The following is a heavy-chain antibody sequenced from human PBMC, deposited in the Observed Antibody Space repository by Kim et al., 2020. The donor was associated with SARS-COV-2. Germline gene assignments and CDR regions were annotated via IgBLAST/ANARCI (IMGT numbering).Heavy chain of an antibody. V-gene: IGHV4-59*01. J-gene: IGHJ6*03. Sequence: ETLSLTCTVSGGSISSYYWSWIRQPPGKGLEWIGYIYYSGSTNYNPSLKSRVTISVDTSKNQFSLKLSSVTAADTAVYYCARESPGSGSYPLYYYYYMDVWGKGTTVTVSS. CDR1: GGSISSYY. CDR2: IYYSGST. CDR3: ARESPGSGSYPLYYYYYMDV. D-gene: IGHD3-10*01.